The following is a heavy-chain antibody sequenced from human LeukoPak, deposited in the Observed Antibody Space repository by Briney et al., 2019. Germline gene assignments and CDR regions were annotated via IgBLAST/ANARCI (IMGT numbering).Heavy chain of an antibody. CDR3: ARLRVSLPPFDY. V-gene: IGHV4-34*01. Sequence: PSETLSLTCAVYGGSFTGYYWSWIRQPPGKGLEWIGEINHSGSTNYNPSLKSRVTISVDTTKNQFSLKLSSVTAADTAVYYCARLRVSLPPFDYWGQGTLVTVSS. CDR1: GGSFTGYY. CDR2: INHSGST. D-gene: IGHD3-10*01. J-gene: IGHJ4*02.